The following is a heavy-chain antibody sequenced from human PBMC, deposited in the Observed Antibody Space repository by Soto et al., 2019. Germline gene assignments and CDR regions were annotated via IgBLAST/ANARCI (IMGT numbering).Heavy chain of an antibody. CDR3: ARGPSFTE. J-gene: IGHJ4*02. CDR2: IYHSGST. Sequence: PSETLSLTCAVSGGSISSGGYSWSWIRQPPGKGLEWIGYIYHSGSTYYNPSLKSRVTISVDRSKNQFSLKLSSVTAADTAVYYCARGPSFTEWGQGTLVTVSS. CDR1: GGSISSGGYS. V-gene: IGHV4-30-2*01.